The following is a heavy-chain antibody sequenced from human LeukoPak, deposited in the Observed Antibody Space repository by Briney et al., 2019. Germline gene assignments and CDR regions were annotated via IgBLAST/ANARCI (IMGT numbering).Heavy chain of an antibody. Sequence: GGSLRLSCAASGFTFSSYGTHWVRQAPGKGLEWVAVISYDGSNKYYADSVKGRFTISRDNSKNTLYLQMNSLRAEDTAVYYCAKDPGYGSGSYLDYWGQGTLVTVSS. V-gene: IGHV3-30*18. CDR2: ISYDGSNK. D-gene: IGHD3-10*01. CDR3: AKDPGYGSGSYLDY. J-gene: IGHJ4*02. CDR1: GFTFSSYG.